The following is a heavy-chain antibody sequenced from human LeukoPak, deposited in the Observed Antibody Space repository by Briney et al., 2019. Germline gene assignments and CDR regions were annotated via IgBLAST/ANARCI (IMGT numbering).Heavy chain of an antibody. CDR2: ISGSGGKT. J-gene: IGHJ4*02. Sequence: PGGSLTLSCAAAGFTFSSYAMRWVRQAPGGGREWVSAISGSGGKTFYADSVKGRFTIPRDHSKHTLYLQINSWGAEDTAVYYCAKDMGESGSDYLDYWGEGTPVTVSS. CDR3: AKDMGESGSDYLDY. D-gene: IGHD2-15*01. CDR1: GFTFSSYA. V-gene: IGHV3-23*01.